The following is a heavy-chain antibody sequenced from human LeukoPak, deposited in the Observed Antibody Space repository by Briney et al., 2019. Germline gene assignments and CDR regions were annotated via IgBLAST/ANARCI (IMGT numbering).Heavy chain of an antibody. Sequence: SVKVSCKASGGTFSSYAISWVRQGPGEGLEWMGGSIPIFGTANYAQKFQGRVTITADESTSTDYMELSSLRSEDTAVYYCARSRRHEMPHVVYYYYMDVWGKGTTLTVSS. CDR1: GGTFSSYA. J-gene: IGHJ6*03. CDR3: ARSRRHEMPHVVYYYYMDV. V-gene: IGHV1-69*01. CDR2: SIPIFGTA. D-gene: IGHD2-15*01.